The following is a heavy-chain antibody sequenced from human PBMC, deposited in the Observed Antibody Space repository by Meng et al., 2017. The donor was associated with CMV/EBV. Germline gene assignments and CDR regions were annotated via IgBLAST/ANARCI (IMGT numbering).Heavy chain of an antibody. CDR1: RYTFTTYW. CDR2: IYAGDSDT. Sequence: GESLKISCKGSRYTFTTYWIGWVRQMPGKGLEWMGIIYAGDSDTKYSPSFQGQVTISADKSIGTAYLQWNSLKASDTAMYYCARWSSEVNTAPFDHWGQGTLVTVSS. V-gene: IGHV5-51*01. D-gene: IGHD5-18*01. CDR3: ARWSSEVNTAPFDH. J-gene: IGHJ4*02.